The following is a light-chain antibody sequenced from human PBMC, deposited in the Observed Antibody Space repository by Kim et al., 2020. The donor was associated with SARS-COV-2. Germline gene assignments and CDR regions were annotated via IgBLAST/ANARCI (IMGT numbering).Light chain of an antibody. Sequence: SHELTQPPSVSVSPGQTARITCSGDALPKQYAYWYQQKPGQAPVLVIYKDSERPSGIPERFSGSSSGTTVTLTISGVQAEDEADYYCQSADSSGTYPVVF. CDR1: ALPKQY. V-gene: IGLV3-25*03. CDR3: QSADSSGTYPVV. J-gene: IGLJ2*01. CDR2: KDS.